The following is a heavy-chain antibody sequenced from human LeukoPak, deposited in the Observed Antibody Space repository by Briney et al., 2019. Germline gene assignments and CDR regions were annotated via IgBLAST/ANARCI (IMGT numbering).Heavy chain of an antibody. CDR2: IYYSGST. CDR3: ARLVGDYYGSGSYLFHYYYGMDV. V-gene: IGHV4-59*08. J-gene: IGHJ6*02. D-gene: IGHD3-10*01. Sequence: SETLSLTCTVSGGSISSYYWSWIRQPPGKGLEWIGYIYYSGSTNYNPSLKSRVPISVDTSKNQFSLKLSSVTAADTAVYYCARLVGDYYGSGSYLFHYYYGMDVWGQGTTVTVSS. CDR1: GGSISSYY.